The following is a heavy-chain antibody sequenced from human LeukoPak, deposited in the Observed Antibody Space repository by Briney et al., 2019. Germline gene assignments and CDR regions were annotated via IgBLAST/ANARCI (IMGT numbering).Heavy chain of an antibody. CDR2: IYYSGST. D-gene: IGHD4-23*01. Sequence: SPSETLSLTCTVSGVSISSSNSYWGWIRQPPGKGLEWIGSIYYSGSTYYNPSLKSRVTISVDTSKNQFSLKLSSVTAADTAVYYCARCSTVVTPYFDYWGQGTLVTVSS. V-gene: IGHV4-39*01. J-gene: IGHJ4*02. CDR3: ARCSTVVTPYFDY. CDR1: GVSISSSNSY.